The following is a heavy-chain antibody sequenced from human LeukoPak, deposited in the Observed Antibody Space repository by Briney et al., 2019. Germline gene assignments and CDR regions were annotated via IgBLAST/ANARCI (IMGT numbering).Heavy chain of an antibody. Sequence: ASVKVSCKVSGYTLTELSMHWVRQAPGKGLEWMGGFDPEDGETIYAQKFRGRVTMTEDTSTDTAYMELSSLRSEDTAVYYCATVGGSGFGELPDYWGQGTLVTVSS. CDR1: GYTLTELS. D-gene: IGHD3-10*01. V-gene: IGHV1-24*01. J-gene: IGHJ4*02. CDR2: FDPEDGET. CDR3: ATVGGSGFGELPDY.